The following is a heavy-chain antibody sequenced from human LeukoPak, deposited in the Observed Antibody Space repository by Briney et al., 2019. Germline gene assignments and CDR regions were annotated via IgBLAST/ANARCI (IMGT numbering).Heavy chain of an antibody. D-gene: IGHD3-10*01. CDR2: IYYSGST. CDR3: ARSPPPRMLVRGARLRGVDY. Sequence: SETLSLTCTVSGGSISSSSYYWGWIRQPPGKGLEWIGSIYYSGSTYYNPSLKSRVTISVDTSKNQFSLRLSSVTAADTAVYYCARSPPPRMLVRGARLRGVDYWGQGTLVTVSS. V-gene: IGHV4-39*07. J-gene: IGHJ4*02. CDR1: GGSISSSSYY.